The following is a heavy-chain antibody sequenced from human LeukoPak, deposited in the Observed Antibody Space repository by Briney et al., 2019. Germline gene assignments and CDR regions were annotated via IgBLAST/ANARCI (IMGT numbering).Heavy chain of an antibody. J-gene: IGHJ4*02. CDR3: AKDPDPYDYVWGSYHS. Sequence: GGSLRLSCAASGFTFSRYSMHWVRQAPGKGLVWVSHVNSDGSGTDYADSVKGRFTISRDNAKNTLYLQMNSLRAEDTAVYYCAKDPDPYDYVWGSYHSWGQGTLVTVSS. V-gene: IGHV3-74*01. CDR2: VNSDGSGT. CDR1: GFTFSRYS. D-gene: IGHD3-16*02.